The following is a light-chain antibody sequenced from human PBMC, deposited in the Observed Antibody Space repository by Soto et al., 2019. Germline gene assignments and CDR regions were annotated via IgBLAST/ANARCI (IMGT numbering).Light chain of an antibody. CDR3: LQRKSYPIT. J-gene: IGKJ5*01. CDR1: QDINTC. CDR2: AAS. Sequence: DIQFTQTPSFLSASVGDRVTITCRASQDINTCLAWYQQKPGKAPKLLIFAASTLQNGVPSRFSGSGSGTEFTVTITSLQPEDFATYYCLQRKSYPITFGQGTRLEIK. V-gene: IGKV1-9*01.